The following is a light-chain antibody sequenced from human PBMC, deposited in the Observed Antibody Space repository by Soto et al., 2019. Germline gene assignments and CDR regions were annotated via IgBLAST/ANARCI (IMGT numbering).Light chain of an antibody. J-gene: IGKJ1*01. CDR1: QSISSW. Sequence: SPVTQSPSSLSASVGDRLTITCRASQSISSWLAWYQQKPGRAPKLLIYKASNLESGVPSRFSGSGSGTEFTLTISSLQPDDFATYYCQQYNRYSRTFGQGTKVDIK. CDR3: QQYNRYSRT. V-gene: IGKV1-5*03. CDR2: KAS.